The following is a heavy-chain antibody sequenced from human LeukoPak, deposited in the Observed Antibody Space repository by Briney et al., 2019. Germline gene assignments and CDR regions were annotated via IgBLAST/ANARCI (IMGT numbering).Heavy chain of an antibody. V-gene: IGHV3-48*01. Sequence: GSLRLSCAASGFTFSTYHMNWVRQAPGKGLEWVSYISSRSTTIYYSDSVRGRFAISRDNAKSSLSLQMNSLTAEDTGVYYCARVWQDYSNADYWGQGTLVTVSS. CDR1: GFTFSTYH. CDR2: ISSRSTTI. D-gene: IGHD4-11*01. J-gene: IGHJ4*02. CDR3: ARVWQDYSNADY.